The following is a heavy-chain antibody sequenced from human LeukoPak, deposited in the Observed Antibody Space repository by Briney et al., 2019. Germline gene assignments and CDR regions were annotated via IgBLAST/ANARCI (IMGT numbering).Heavy chain of an antibody. CDR1: GFTFSIYW. CDR3: TRGMYSSAWSIDY. CDR2: INNDGSSI. J-gene: IGHJ4*02. Sequence: PGGSLRLSCEVSGFTFSIYWMHWIRQAPGKGLVWVSRINNDGSSIDYSDSVKGRLTISRDNTTNTLYLQLNSLRAEDTAVYYCTRGMYSSAWSIDYWGQGTLVTVSS. D-gene: IGHD6-19*01. V-gene: IGHV3-74*01.